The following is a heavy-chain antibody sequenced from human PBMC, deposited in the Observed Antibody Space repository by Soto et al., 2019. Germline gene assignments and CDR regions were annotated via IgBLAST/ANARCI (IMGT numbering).Heavy chain of an antibody. CDR2: ISYDGSNK. Sequence: PGGSLRLSCAASGFTFSSYGMHWVRQAPGKGLEWVAVISYDGSNKYYADSVKGRFTISRDNSKNTLYLQMNSLRAEDTAVYYCARDIYYDSSGHFDYWGQGTLVTVSS. J-gene: IGHJ4*02. D-gene: IGHD3-22*01. CDR1: GFTFSSYG. CDR3: ARDIYYDSSGHFDY. V-gene: IGHV3-30*03.